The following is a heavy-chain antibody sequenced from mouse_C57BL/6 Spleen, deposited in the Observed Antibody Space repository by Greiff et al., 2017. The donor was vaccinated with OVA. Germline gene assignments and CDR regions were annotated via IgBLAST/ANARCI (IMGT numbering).Heavy chain of an antibody. Sequence: DVKLQESGPGLVKPSQSLPLTCSVTGYSITSGYYWNWFRQFPGNKLEWMGYISYDGSNNYNPSLKNRISITRDTSKNQFFLKLNSVTAEDAATYYCARVAAQATEDYWGQGTSVTVSS. V-gene: IGHV3-6*01. CDR1: GYSITSGYY. CDR2: ISYDGSN. D-gene: IGHD3-2*02. J-gene: IGHJ4*01. CDR3: ARVAAQATEDY.